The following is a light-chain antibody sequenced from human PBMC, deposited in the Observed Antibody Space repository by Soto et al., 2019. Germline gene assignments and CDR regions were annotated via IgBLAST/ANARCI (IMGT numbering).Light chain of an antibody. CDR2: GAS. V-gene: IGKV3-20*01. CDR1: QSVSSSY. J-gene: IGKJ1*01. CDR3: QQYGSSPRT. Sequence: EIVLTQSPGTLSLSPGERATLSCRASQSVSSSYLAWYQQKPGQAPRLLINGASIRATGIPDRFSGSGSGTDFTLTISRLEPEDFAVYYCQQYGSSPRTFGQGTKVDIK.